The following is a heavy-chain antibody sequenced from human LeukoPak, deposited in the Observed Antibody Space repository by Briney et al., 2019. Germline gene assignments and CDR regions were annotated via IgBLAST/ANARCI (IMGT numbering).Heavy chain of an antibody. V-gene: IGHV3-74*01. CDR2: INSDGSAT. D-gene: IGHD3-10*01. CDR1: GFTFSSYW. CDR3: ARGYYYGSGSYYRAGYYYGMDV. J-gene: IGHJ6*02. Sequence: GGSLRLSCAASGFTFSSYWMHWVRQAPGKGLVWVSRINSDGSATTYADSVKGRFTISRDNAKNTLYLQMNSLRAEDTAVYYCARGYYYGSGSYYRAGYYYGMDVWGQGTTVTVSS.